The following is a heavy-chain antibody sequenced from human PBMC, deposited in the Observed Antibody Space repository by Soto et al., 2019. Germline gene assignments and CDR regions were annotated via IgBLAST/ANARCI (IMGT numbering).Heavy chain of an antibody. D-gene: IGHD5-12*01. V-gene: IGHV3-23*01. CDR2: IGGRGNSA. CDR3: VREGRGSFDF. CDR1: GFIFTNYA. J-gene: IGHJ3*01. Sequence: GGSLRLSCAASGFIFTNYAMNWARQAPGKGLEWVSVIGGRGNSAYYADSVQGRFTISRDNSKNTLSLQMSSLTADDTAIYYCVREGRGSFDFWGRGTMVTVSS.